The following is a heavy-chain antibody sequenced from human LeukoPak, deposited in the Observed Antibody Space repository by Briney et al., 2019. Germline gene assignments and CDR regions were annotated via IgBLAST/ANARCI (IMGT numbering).Heavy chain of an antibody. J-gene: IGHJ3*02. V-gene: IGHV4-38-2*02. D-gene: IGHD3-22*01. Sequence: SETLSLTCTVSGYSISCGYYWGWIRQPPGKGLEWIGSIYHSGSTYYNPSLKSRVTISVDTSKNQFSLKLSSVTAADTAVYYCARDLGYYDSSGYYVGAFDIWGQGTMVTVSS. CDR2: IYHSGST. CDR1: GYSISCGYY. CDR3: ARDLGYYDSSGYYVGAFDI.